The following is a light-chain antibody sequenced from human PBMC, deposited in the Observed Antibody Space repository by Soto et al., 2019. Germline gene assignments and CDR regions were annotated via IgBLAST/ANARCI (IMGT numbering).Light chain of an antibody. V-gene: IGKV1-5*03. J-gene: IGKJ2*02. CDR1: QSISSG. CDR3: QQYNGYSGT. Sequence: DTQMTQSPSTLSASVGDRVTITCRASQSISSGLAWYQQKPGKAPKLLIYKASNLASGVPSRFSGSASGTEFTLTISSLQPDDLATYYCQQYNGYSGTFGQGTKLEIK. CDR2: KAS.